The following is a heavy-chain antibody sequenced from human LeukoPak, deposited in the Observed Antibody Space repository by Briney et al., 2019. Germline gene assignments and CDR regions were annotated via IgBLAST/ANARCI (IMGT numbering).Heavy chain of an antibody. V-gene: IGHV1-46*01. CDR2: INPSDGST. J-gene: IGHJ5*02. D-gene: IGHD4-17*01. CDR1: GYTFTTYY. Sequence: ASVKVSCKASGYTFTTYYMHWVRQAPGQGLEWTGIINPSDGSTNYAQKFQGRVTMSRDTSTSTAYMELSSLRSEDTAVYYCAREGGGMSSVTWGWFDPWGQGTLVTVSS. CDR3: AREGGGMSSVTWGWFDP.